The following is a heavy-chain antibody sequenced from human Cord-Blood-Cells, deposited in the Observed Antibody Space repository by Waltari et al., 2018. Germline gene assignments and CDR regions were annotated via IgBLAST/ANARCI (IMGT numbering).Heavy chain of an antibody. CDR1: GGSFSGYY. Sequence: QVQLQQWGAGLLKPSETLSLTCAVYGGSFSGYYWSWIRQPPGKGLEWIGEINHSGSNNCNPSLKRRVTISVDTSKNQFSRKLSSGTAADTAVYYCAGDAVEYSSSYNWFDPWGQGTLVTVSS. J-gene: IGHJ5*02. CDR3: AGDAVEYSSSYNWFDP. D-gene: IGHD6-6*01. CDR2: INHSGSN. V-gene: IGHV4-34*01.